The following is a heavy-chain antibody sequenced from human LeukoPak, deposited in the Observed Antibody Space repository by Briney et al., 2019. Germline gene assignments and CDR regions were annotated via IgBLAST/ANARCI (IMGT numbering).Heavy chain of an antibody. D-gene: IGHD3-10*01. CDR1: GFTFSSYA. CDR2: ISGSGGST. V-gene: IGHV3-23*01. Sequence: PGGSLRLSCAASGFTFSSYAMSWVRQAPGKGLEWVSAISGSGGSTYYADSVKGRFTISRDNSKNTLYLQMNSLRAEDTAVYYCAKVLGFGSGSYYRDAFDIWGQGTMVTVSS. CDR3: AKVLGFGSGSYYRDAFDI. J-gene: IGHJ3*02.